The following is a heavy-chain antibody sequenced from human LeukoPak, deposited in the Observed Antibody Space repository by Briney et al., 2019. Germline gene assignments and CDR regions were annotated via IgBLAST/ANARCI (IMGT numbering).Heavy chain of an antibody. CDR3: ASLRGFDY. Sequence: GGSLRLSCAASGFTFSNYWMSWVRQAPGKGLEWVANIKQDGREKYYLDSVKGRFTISRDNAKNALYLQMNNLRAEDTAVYYCASLRGFDYWGQGTLVTVSS. V-gene: IGHV3-7*01. D-gene: IGHD3-10*01. J-gene: IGHJ4*02. CDR2: IKQDGREK. CDR1: GFTFSNYW.